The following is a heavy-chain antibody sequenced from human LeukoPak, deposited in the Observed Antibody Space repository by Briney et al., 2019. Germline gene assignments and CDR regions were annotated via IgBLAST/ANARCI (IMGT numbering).Heavy chain of an antibody. J-gene: IGHJ4*02. V-gene: IGHV1-2*02. CDR1: GYTFTGYY. CDR3: ARGRDYDILTGCYSSAIDY. Sequence: ASVKVSCKASGYTFTGYYMHWVRQAPGQGLEWMGWINPNGGGTNYAQKFQGRVTMTRDTSISTAYMELSRLRSDDTAVYYCARGRDYDILTGCYSSAIDYWGQGTLVTVSS. D-gene: IGHD3-9*01. CDR2: INPNGGGT.